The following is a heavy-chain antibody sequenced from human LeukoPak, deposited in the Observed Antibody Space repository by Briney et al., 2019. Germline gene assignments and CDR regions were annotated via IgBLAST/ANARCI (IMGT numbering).Heavy chain of an antibody. CDR3: ASVRKGYCSSTSCYAKGYYYYYMDV. V-gene: IGHV4-4*07. J-gene: IGHJ6*03. CDR2: IYTSGST. D-gene: IGHD2-2*01. CDR1: GGSISSYY. Sequence: PSETLSLTCTVSGGSISSYYWSWIRQPAGKGLEWIGRIYTSGSTNYNPSLKSRVTMSVDTSKNQFSLKLGSVTAADTAVYYCASVRKGYCSSTSCYAKGYYYYYMDVWGKGTTVTISS.